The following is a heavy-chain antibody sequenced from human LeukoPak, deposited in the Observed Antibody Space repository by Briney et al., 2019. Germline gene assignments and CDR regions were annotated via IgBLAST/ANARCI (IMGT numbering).Heavy chain of an antibody. Sequence: GASEKVSCKASGYTFTSYDINWVRQAPGQGLEWMGWMNPSSGNTGYAEKFQGRVTMTRSSSINTAYMELSSLRSEDTAVYYCARVAKVPATGNWFDPWGQGTQVTVSS. CDR3: ARVAKVPATGNWFDP. D-gene: IGHD2-2*01. CDR1: GYTFTSYD. V-gene: IGHV1-8*01. J-gene: IGHJ5*02. CDR2: MNPSSGNT.